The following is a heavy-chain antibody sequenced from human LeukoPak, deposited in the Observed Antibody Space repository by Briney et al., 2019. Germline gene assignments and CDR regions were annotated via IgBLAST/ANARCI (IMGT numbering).Heavy chain of an antibody. Sequence: ASVKVSCKASGYTFTAYYMHWVRQAPAQGLEWMGWINPNRGGTNYAQTFQGWVTKTRDTSISTAYMELTRLKSGVTAVYYCARGYWGYDSWGQGTLVTVSS. J-gene: IGHJ4*02. CDR3: ARGYWGYDS. D-gene: IGHD7-27*01. CDR2: INPNRGGT. CDR1: GYTFTAYY. V-gene: IGHV1-2*04.